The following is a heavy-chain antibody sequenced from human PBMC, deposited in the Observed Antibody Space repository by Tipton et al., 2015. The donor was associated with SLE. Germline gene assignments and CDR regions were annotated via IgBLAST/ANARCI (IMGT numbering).Heavy chain of an antibody. CDR1: GGSISSGGYY. D-gene: IGHD6-13*01. CDR2: IYYSGST. CDR3: ARDGGSSWYQVGFDY. V-gene: IGHV4-39*07. Sequence: TLSLTCTVSGGSISSGGYYWSWIRQHPGKGLEWIGSIYYSGSTYYNPSLKSRVTISVDTSKNQFSLKLSSVTAADTAVYYCARDGGSSWYQVGFDYWGQGTLVTVSS. J-gene: IGHJ4*02.